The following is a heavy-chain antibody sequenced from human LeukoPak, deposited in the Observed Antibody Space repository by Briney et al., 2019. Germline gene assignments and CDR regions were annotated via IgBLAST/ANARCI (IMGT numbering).Heavy chain of an antibody. CDR2: ISYDGSNQ. V-gene: IGHV3-30*18. D-gene: IGHD3-16*01. CDR3: AKDKGGGYGNDGFDI. CDR1: GFTFSSYG. Sequence: TGGSLSLSCAASGFTFSSYGMHWVRQAPGKGLEWVAVISYDGSNQYYADSVKGRFTISRDNSKNTLYLQMNSLRAEDTAVYYCAKDKGGGYGNDGFDIWGRGTMVTVSS. J-gene: IGHJ3*02.